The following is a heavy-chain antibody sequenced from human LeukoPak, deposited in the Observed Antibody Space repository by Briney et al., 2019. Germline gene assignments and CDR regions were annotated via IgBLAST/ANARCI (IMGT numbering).Heavy chain of an antibody. CDR1: GFTFDDYA. CDR2: ISWNSGSI. Sequence: GGSLRLSCAASGFTFDDYAMHWVRQAPGKGLEWVSGISWNSGSIGYADSVKGRFTISRDNAKNSLYLQMNSLRAEDTAVYYCARGLDYGDYFDYWGQGTLVTVSS. J-gene: IGHJ4*02. V-gene: IGHV3-9*01. CDR3: ARGLDYGDYFDY. D-gene: IGHD4-17*01.